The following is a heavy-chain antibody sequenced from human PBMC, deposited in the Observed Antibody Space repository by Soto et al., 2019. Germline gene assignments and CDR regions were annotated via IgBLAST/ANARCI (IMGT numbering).Heavy chain of an antibody. CDR2: IYYSGST. Sequence: SETLSLTCTVSGGSISSYYWSWIRQPPGKVLEWIGYIYYSGSTNYNPSLKSRVTISVDTSKNQFSLKLSSVTAADTAVYYCARENRWGWNWFDPWGQGTLVTVSS. CDR1: GGSISSYY. V-gene: IGHV4-59*01. J-gene: IGHJ5*02. CDR3: ARENRWGWNWFDP. D-gene: IGHD1-26*01.